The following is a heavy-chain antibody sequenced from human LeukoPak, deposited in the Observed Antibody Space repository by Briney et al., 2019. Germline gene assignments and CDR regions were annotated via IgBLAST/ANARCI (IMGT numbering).Heavy chain of an antibody. D-gene: IGHD3-10*01. CDR3: ARSMVRGVMAYNWFDP. V-gene: IGHV4-4*02. J-gene: IGHJ5*02. Sequence: SGTLSLTCAVSGGSISSSNWWSWVRQPPGKGLEWIGEIYHSGSTNYNPSLKSRVTISVDKSKNQFSLKLSSVTAADTAVYYCARSMVRGVMAYNWFDPWGQGTLVTVSS. CDR2: IYHSGST. CDR1: GGSISSSNW.